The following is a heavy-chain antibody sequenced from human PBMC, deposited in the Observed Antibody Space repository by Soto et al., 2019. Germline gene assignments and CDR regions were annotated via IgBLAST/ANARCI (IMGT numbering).Heavy chain of an antibody. V-gene: IGHV5-51*01. CDR2: IYLGDSDT. CDR3: ARQEPKIDTAYDY. Sequence: GESLKISFKGSGYSFTSYWIGWVRQMPGKGLEWMGIIYLGDSDTRYSPSFQGQVTISADKSISTAYLQWSSLKASDTAMYYCARQEPKIDTAYDYWGHGTLVTVS. J-gene: IGHJ4*01. D-gene: IGHD5-18*01. CDR1: GYSFTSYW.